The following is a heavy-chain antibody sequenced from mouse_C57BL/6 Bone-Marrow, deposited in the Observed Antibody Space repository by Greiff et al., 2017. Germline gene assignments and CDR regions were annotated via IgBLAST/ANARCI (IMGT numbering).Heavy chain of an antibody. CDR3: AISGYSDYSPFDY. J-gene: IGHJ2*01. V-gene: IGHV1-81*01. Sequence: VKVVESGAELARPGASVKLSCKASGYTFTSYGISWVKQRTGQGLEWIGEIYPRSGNTYYNEKFKGEATLTADKSSSTAYMELRILTSEDSAVYFSAISGYSDYSPFDYWGQGTTLTVSA. D-gene: IGHD2-12*01. CDR1: GYTFTSYG. CDR2: IYPRSGNT.